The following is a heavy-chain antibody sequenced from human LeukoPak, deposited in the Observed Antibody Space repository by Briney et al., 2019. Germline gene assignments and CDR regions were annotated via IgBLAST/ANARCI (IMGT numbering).Heavy chain of an antibody. CDR1: GYTFTSYD. J-gene: IGHJ4*02. CDR2: MNPNSGNT. V-gene: IGHV1-8*03. CDR3: ARGFRYDYVWGSYRYFDY. D-gene: IGHD3-16*02. Sequence: ASVKVSCKASGYTFTSYDINWVRQATGQGLEWMGWMNPNSGNTGYAQKFQGRVTITRNPSISTAYMELSSLRSEDTAVYYCARGFRYDYVWGSYRYFDYWGQGTLVTVSS.